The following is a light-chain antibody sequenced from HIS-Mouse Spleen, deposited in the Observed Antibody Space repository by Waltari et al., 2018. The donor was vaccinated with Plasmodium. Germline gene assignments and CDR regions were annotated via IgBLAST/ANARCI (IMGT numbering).Light chain of an antibody. V-gene: IGLV3-25*03. Sequence: SYELTQPPSVSVSPGQTARITCSGDALPKQYAYWYQQKPGQAPVLVIYNDSERPSGIPERFSGPSSGTTVTLTISGVQAEDEADYYCQSADSSGTYRVFGGGTKLTVL. CDR3: QSADSSGTYRV. J-gene: IGLJ2*01. CDR1: ALPKQY. CDR2: NDS.